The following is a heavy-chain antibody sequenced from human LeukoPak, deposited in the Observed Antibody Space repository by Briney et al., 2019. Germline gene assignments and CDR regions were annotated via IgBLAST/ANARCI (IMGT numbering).Heavy chain of an antibody. CDR2: IYHSGST. D-gene: IGHD1-26*01. Sequence: SGTLSLTCAVSGGSISSSNWWSWVRQPPGKRLEWIGEIYHSGSTNYNPSLKSRVTISVDKSKNQFSLKLSSVTAADTAVYYCATYGSYLDAFDIWGQGTMVTVSS. CDR1: GGSISSSNW. V-gene: IGHV4-4*02. J-gene: IGHJ3*02. CDR3: ATYGSYLDAFDI.